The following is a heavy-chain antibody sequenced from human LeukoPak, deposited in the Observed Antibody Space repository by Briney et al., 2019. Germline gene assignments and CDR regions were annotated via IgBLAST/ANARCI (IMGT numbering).Heavy chain of an antibody. D-gene: IGHD3-3*01. CDR1: GYTFTGYY. V-gene: IGHV1-2*02. J-gene: IGHJ6*03. CDR3: ATADYDFWSGDQDYYYYYYMDV. CDR2: INPNSGGT. Sequence: ASVTVSCTASGYTFTGYYMHWVRQAPGQGLEWMGWINPNSGGTNYAQKFQGRVTMTRDTSISTAYMELSRLRSDDTAVYYCATADYDFWSGDQDYYYYYYMDVWGKGTTVTVSS.